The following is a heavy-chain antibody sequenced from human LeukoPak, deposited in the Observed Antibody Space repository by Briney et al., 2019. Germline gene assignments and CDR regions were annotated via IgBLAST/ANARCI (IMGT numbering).Heavy chain of an antibody. CDR1: GYTFTSYG. V-gene: IGHV1-18*01. CDR2: ISAYNGNT. CDR3: ARGRDYYDSSGYYFDY. J-gene: IGHJ4*02. D-gene: IGHD3-22*01. Sequence: ASVKVSCKASGYTFTSYGISWVRQAPGQGLEWMGWISAYNGNTNYAQKFQGRVTITADESTSTAYMELSSLRSEDTAVYYCARGRDYYDSSGYYFDYWGQGTLVTVSS.